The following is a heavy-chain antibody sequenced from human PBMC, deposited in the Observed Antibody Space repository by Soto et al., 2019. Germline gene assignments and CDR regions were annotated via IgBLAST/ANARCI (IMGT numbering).Heavy chain of an antibody. Sequence: GASVKVSCKASGYTFIDYYIHWVRQAPGQGLEWMGWINPNSGDTKSAQNFQGRVTMTGDTSISTAYMELSSLRSDDTAMYYCVLPKEDYCSGGSCYPGAFDIWGQGTMVTVSS. J-gene: IGHJ3*02. CDR3: VLPKEDYCSGGSCYPGAFDI. V-gene: IGHV1-2*02. CDR2: INPNSGDT. CDR1: GYTFIDYY. D-gene: IGHD2-15*01.